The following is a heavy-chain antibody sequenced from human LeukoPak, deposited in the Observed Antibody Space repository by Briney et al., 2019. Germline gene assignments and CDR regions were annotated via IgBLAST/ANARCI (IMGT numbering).Heavy chain of an antibody. V-gene: IGHV3-21*01. Sequence: GGSLRLSCAASGFTFSSYSMNWVRQAPGKGLEWVSSISSSSSYIYYADSVKGRFTISRDNAKNSLYLQMNSLRAEDTAVYYCAREMVRGVIIDYWGQGTLVTDSS. CDR2: ISSSSSYI. D-gene: IGHD3-10*01. CDR1: GFTFSSYS. J-gene: IGHJ4*02. CDR3: AREMVRGVIIDY.